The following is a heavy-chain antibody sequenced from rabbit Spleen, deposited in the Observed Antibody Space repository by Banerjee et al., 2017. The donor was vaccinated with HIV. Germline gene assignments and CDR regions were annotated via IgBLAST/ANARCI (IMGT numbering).Heavy chain of an antibody. D-gene: IGHD8-1*01. CDR1: GFTLSSYY. V-gene: IGHV1S7*01. CDR2: IDPVFGIT. J-gene: IGHJ3*01. Sequence: QLKESGGGLVQPGGSLKLSCKASGFTLSSYYMNWVRQAPGKGLEWIGHIDPVFGITYYASWVNGRFSISRENAQNTVFLQMTSLTAADTATYFCARDGAGGSYFALWGQGTLVTVS. CDR3: ARDGAGGSYFAL.